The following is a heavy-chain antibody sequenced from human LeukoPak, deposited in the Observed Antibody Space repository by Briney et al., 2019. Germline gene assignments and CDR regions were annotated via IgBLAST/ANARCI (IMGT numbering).Heavy chain of an antibody. J-gene: IGHJ4*02. D-gene: IGHD6-19*01. CDR1: GFTFSSYA. CDR3: ARDCYRYSSGSNSYYFDY. CDR2: ISYDGSNK. V-gene: IGHV3-30-3*01. Sequence: GGSLRLSCAASGFTFSSYAMHWVRQAPGKGLEWVAVISYDGSNKYYADSVKGRFTISRDNSKNTLYLQMNSLRAEDTAVYYCARDCYRYSSGSNSYYFDYWGQGTLVTVSS.